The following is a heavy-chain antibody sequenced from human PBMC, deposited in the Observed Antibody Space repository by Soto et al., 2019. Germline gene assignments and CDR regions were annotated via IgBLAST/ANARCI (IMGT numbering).Heavy chain of an antibody. D-gene: IGHD3-3*01. J-gene: IGHJ6*01. V-gene: IGHV4-34*01. CDR2: INHSGNT. CDR1: GESLSCYF. CDR3: ARLGGNYDFWSGYHYYYAMDV. Sequence: SETLSLTCAVYGESLSCYFWSWIRQAPGQGVEWIGEINHSGNTNYNPSLKSRVTMSVDTFKKQFSLKLSSVTAADTAVYYCARLGGNYDFWSGYHYYYAMDVWGQGTAVTVSS.